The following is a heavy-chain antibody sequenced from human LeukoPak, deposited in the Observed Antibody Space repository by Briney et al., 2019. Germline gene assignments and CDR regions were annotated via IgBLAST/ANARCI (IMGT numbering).Heavy chain of an antibody. CDR2: INSDGSST. V-gene: IGHV3-74*01. D-gene: IGHD2-15*01. Sequence: GGSLRLSCAAAGFTFSSYWMHWGRQAPGKGLVWVSRINSDGSSTSYADSVKGRFTISRDNAKNTLYLQINSLRAEDTAVYYCGRGRPGGFDIWGQGTMVTVSS. CDR3: GRGRPGGFDI. J-gene: IGHJ3*02. CDR1: GFTFSSYW.